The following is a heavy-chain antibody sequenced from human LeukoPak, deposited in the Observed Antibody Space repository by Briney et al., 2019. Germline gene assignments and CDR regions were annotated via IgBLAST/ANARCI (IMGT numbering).Heavy chain of an antibody. Sequence: GGSLRLSCAASGFTFSEYGMSWVRQAPGKGLEWVSGISSIDNHKWYADSVKGRFTISRDNSRNTLSLQMNSLRAEDTAIYYCAKTLVGAERGFVDYWGQGTLVTVSS. CDR3: AKTLVGAERGFVDY. J-gene: IGHJ4*02. CDR2: ISSIDNHK. CDR1: GFTFSEYG. D-gene: IGHD1-26*01. V-gene: IGHV3-23*01.